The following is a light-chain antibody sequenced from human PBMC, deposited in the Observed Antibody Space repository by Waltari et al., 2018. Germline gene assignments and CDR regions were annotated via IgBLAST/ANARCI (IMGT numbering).Light chain of an antibody. V-gene: IGLV4-69*01. Sequence: QLVLTQSPSASASLGASVKLTCTLSSGHSSNIIAWHQQQPEKGPRYWMKVNSDGSHRKGDEIPDRFSGSSSGGARYRTISNLQAEDEADYFCQTGGHGTWVFGGGTKLTVL. J-gene: IGLJ3*02. CDR2: VNSDGSH. CDR1: SGHSSNI. CDR3: QTGGHGTWV.